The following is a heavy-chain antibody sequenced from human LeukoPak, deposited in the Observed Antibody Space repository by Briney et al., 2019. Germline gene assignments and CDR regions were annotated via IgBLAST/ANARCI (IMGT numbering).Heavy chain of an antibody. CDR3: TSGGMVSGDY. J-gene: IGHJ4*01. V-gene: IGHV4-59*01. D-gene: IGHD2-8*01. CDR2: IYYSGST. CDR1: GCSINSYY. Sequence: SETLSLTCTVSGCSINSYYWSWIRQPPGKGLEWIGYIYYSGSTNYNPSLKSRVTISRDTSKNHVSLKLRSVTAADTAVYYCTSGGMVSGDYWGHGTLVTVSS.